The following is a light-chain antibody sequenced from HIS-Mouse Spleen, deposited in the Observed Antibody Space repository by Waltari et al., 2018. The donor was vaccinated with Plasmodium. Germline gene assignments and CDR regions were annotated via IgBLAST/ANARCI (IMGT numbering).Light chain of an antibody. CDR1: SSTVGGYNY. J-gene: IGLJ1*01. V-gene: IGLV2-8*01. CDR3: SSYAGSSV. CDR2: EVS. Sequence: QSALTQPPSASGSPGQSVTISCTGTSSTVGGYNYVSWYQQHPGKAPKLMIYEVSKRPSGVPDRFSGSKSGNTASLTVSGLQAEDEADYYCSSYAGSSVFGTGTKVTVL.